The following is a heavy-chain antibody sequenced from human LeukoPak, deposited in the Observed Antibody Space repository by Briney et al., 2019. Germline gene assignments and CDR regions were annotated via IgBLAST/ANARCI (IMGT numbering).Heavy chain of an antibody. D-gene: IGHD2/OR15-2a*01. V-gene: IGHV1-3*01. J-gene: IGHJ4*02. CDR2: INAGNGNT. Sequence: GASVKVSCKASGYTFTSYAMHWVRQAPGQRLEWMGWINAGNGNTKYSQKFQGRVTFTRDTSASTAYMELSSLRSEDTAVYYCAREGQEYAFDYWGQGTLVTVSS. CDR3: AREGQEYAFDY. CDR1: GYTFTSYA.